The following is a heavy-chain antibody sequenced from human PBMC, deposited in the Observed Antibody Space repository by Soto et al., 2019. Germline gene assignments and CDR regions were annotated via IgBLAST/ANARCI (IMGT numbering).Heavy chain of an antibody. J-gene: IGHJ4*02. CDR3: ARDSSYYGSGRGVLDY. Sequence: EVQLVESGGGLVQPGGSLRLSCAVSGFTVGTDSMSWVRQAPGKGLEWVSGIYSDGSTYHADSVKGRFTTSRDSSKNTLDLQMDNLGAEDTAGYHCARDSSYYGSGRGVLDYWGQGTLVTVSS. D-gene: IGHD3-10*01. CDR1: GFTVGTDS. CDR2: IYSDGST. V-gene: IGHV3-66*01.